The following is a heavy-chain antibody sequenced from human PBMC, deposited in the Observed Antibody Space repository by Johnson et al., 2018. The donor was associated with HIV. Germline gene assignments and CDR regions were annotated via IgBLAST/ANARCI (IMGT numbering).Heavy chain of an antibody. CDR2: ISGSGGST. D-gene: IGHD3-10*01. CDR1: GFTFSSYA. Sequence: VQLVESGEGVVQPGRSLRLSCAASGFTFSSYAMSWVRQAPGKGLEWVSAISGSGGSTYYADSVKGRFTISRDNSKNTLYLQMNSLRVEDTAVYYCASEVRGVLDIWGQGTMVTVSS. CDR3: ASEVRGVLDI. J-gene: IGHJ3*02. V-gene: IGHV3-23*04.